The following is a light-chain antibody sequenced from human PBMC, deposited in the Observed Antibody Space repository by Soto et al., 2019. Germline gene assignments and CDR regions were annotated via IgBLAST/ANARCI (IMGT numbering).Light chain of an antibody. V-gene: IGKV3-15*01. CDR2: GAS. Sequence: EIVMTQSPATLSVSPGERATLSCRASQSVGSNLAWYQHKPGQAPRLLIYGASTRATSIPARFSGSGSGTEFALIISRLQSEDFALYFCQQYNNWPPDRTFGQGTKVEIK. CDR1: QSVGSN. J-gene: IGKJ1*01. CDR3: QQYNNWPPDRT.